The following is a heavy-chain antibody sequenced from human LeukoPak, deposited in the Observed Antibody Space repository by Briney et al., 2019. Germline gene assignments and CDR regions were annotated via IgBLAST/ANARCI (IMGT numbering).Heavy chain of an antibody. J-gene: IGHJ4*02. CDR3: AKDSGDYYDSSGPGFDY. CDR2: ISGSGGST. D-gene: IGHD3-22*01. CDR1: GFTFSSYA. V-gene: IGHV3-23*01. Sequence: GGSLRLSCAASGFTFSSYAMSWVRQAPGKGLEWVSAISGSGGSTYYADSVKGRFTISRDNSKNTLYLQVNSLRAEDTAVYYCAKDSGDYYDSSGPGFDYWGQGTLVTVSS.